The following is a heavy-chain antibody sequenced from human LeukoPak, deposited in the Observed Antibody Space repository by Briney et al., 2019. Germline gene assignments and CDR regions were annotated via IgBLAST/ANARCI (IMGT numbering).Heavy chain of an antibody. CDR2: IYTSGST. CDR3: ARRDYLDHFYYIDV. D-gene: IGHD3-10*01. Sequence: SETLSLTCTVSGGSISSGSYYWSWIRQPAGKGLEWIGRIYTSGSTNYNPSLKSRVTISVDTSKNHFSLKLSSVTAADTAVYYCARRDYLDHFYYIDVWDKGNTVTVSS. V-gene: IGHV4-61*02. J-gene: IGHJ6*03. CDR1: GGSISSGSYY.